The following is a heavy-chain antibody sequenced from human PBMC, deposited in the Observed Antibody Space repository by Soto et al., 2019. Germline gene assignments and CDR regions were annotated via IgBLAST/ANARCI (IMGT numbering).Heavy chain of an antibody. V-gene: IGHV3-7*01. CDR3: ASLMVRGVLPTL. Sequence: GGSLRLSCAASGFTFSSYWMSWVHQAPGKGLEWVANIKQDGSEKYYVDSVKGRFTISRDNAKNSLYLQMNSLRAEDTAVYYCASLMVRGVLPTLWGQGTLVTVSS. CDR1: GFTFSSYW. J-gene: IGHJ4*02. D-gene: IGHD3-10*01. CDR2: IKQDGSEK.